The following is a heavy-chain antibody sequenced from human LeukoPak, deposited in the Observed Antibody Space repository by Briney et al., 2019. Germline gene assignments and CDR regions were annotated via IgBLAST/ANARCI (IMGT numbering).Heavy chain of an antibody. V-gene: IGHV3-23*01. CDR3: AKDLTFHRYYDSSGYYYV. J-gene: IGHJ4*02. CDR2: ISGSGGST. D-gene: IGHD3-22*01. Sequence: PGGSLRLSCAASGFTFSTYAMNWVRQAPGKGLEWVSGISGSGGSTYYADSVKGRFTISRDNSKKTLYLQMNSLRAEDTAVYYCAKDLTFHRYYDSSGYYYVWGQGTLVTVSS. CDR1: GFTFSTYA.